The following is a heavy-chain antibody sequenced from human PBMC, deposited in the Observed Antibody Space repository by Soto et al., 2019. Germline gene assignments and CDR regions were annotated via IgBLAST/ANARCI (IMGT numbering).Heavy chain of an antibody. CDR3: ARRPYSATGDYYGMDV. D-gene: IGHD2-15*01. V-gene: IGHV5-51*01. CDR2: IYPGDSDT. CDR1: GYSFTSYW. Sequence: GESLKISCXGSGYSFTSYWVGWVRQMPGKGLEWMGIIYPGDSDTRYSPSFQGQVTISADKSISTAYLQWSSLKASDTAMYYCARRPYSATGDYYGMDVWGQGTTVTVSS. J-gene: IGHJ6*02.